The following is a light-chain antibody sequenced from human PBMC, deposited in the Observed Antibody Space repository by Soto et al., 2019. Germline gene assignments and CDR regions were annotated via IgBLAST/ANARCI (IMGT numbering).Light chain of an antibody. CDR1: SSNIVVNT. Sequence: QSVLTQPPSASGTPGQRVTISCSGSSSNIVVNTVNWYQQLPGTAPKLLIYTDNQRPSGVPDRFSGSKSGTSASLAISGLQPEDEAEYYCAAWDDDLEGNVFGTGTKVAVL. V-gene: IGLV1-44*01. CDR3: AAWDDDLEGNV. J-gene: IGLJ1*01. CDR2: TDN.